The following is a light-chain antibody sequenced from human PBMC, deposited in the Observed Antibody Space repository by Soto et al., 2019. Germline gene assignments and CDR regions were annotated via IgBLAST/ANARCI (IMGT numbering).Light chain of an antibody. CDR2: GAS. CDR1: QSVSSSY. Sequence: PGERVTLSCRASQSVSSSYLPWYQQKPGQAPRLLIYGASTRATSIPARFSGSGSGTDFTLTISSLQPEDFAVYYCQQDYNLPRTFGQGTKVEIK. J-gene: IGKJ1*01. V-gene: IGKV3D-7*01. CDR3: QQDYNLPRT.